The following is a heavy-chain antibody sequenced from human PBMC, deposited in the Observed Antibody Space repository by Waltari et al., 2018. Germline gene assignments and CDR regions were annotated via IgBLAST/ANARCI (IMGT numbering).Heavy chain of an antibody. D-gene: IGHD6-13*01. CDR1: GFRFGDYG. Sequence: AQLVDSGGTVVRPGGSLRISCAASGFRFGDYGMSWVRQAQGKGLEWVSGITWNGGQTGYAESVKGRFTISRDDGKKSLYLQMNSLSDDDTALYYCARDFRSGYSIDLWGQGTLVTVSA. V-gene: IGHV3-20*04. CDR3: ARDFRSGYSIDL. J-gene: IGHJ4*02. CDR2: ITWNGGQT.